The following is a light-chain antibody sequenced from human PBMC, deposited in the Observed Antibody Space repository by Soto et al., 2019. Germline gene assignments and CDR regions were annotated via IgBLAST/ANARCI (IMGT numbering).Light chain of an antibody. J-gene: IGKJ5*01. CDR2: GAS. Sequence: DIQMTQSPSSLSASVGDRVTITCRASQSIKSYLNWYQQKPGKAPKLLIYGASSLQSGVPSRFSGSGSGTDFTLTISSLQPEDFATYYCPQSYSTLGTFGQGTRLEIK. V-gene: IGKV1-39*01. CDR1: QSIKSY. CDR3: PQSYSTLGT.